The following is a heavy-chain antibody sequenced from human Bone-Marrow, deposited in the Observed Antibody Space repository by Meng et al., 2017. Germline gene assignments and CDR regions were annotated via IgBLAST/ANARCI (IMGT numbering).Heavy chain of an antibody. CDR1: GGSISSGGYY. J-gene: IGHJ5*02. V-gene: IGHV4-31*01. D-gene: IGHD1-26*01. CDR2: IYYSGST. CDR3: ASLYGVVGASWFDP. Sequence: VEPQWSGPGLVKPSPTLSLTCTVSGGSISSGGYYWNWIRQHPGKGLEWIGYIYYSGSTYYNPSLKSQITISVDTSKNHFSLKLSSVTAADTAVYYCASLYGVVGASWFDPWGQGTLVTVSS.